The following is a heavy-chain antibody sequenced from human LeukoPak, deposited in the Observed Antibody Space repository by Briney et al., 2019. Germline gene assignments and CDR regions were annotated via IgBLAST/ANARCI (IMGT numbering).Heavy chain of an antibody. Sequence: LTGGSLGLSVAASGLTFSSYAMSWVRKAPGKGLEWVSAISGSGGSTYYADSVKGRFTVSRDNSKNTLYLQMNSLRAEDTAVYYCAKDLLGYSYGCFDYWGQGTLVTVSS. CDR3: AKDLLGYSYGCFDY. V-gene: IGHV3-23*01. J-gene: IGHJ4*02. CDR2: ISGSGGST. D-gene: IGHD5-18*01. CDR1: GLTFSSYA.